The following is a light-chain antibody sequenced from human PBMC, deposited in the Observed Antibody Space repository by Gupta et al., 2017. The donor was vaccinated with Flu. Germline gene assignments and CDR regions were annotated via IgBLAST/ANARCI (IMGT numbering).Light chain of an antibody. CDR3: AAWDDSLDAYV. V-gene: IGLV1-44*01. J-gene: IGLJ1*01. CDR2: NNK. Sequence: QSVVTQTPSVSGTPGQRVTMSCSGSTSNIGRNTVAWYQHLPGAAPRLVIFNNKDRPSGVPDRFSGSKSGPSASLAISGLQSGDEADYYCAAWDDSLDAYVFGTGTKVSVL. CDR1: TSNIGRNT.